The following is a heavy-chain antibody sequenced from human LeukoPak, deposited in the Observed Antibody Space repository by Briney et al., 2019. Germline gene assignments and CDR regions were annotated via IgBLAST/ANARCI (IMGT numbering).Heavy chain of an antibody. CDR1: GFTFSSYA. V-gene: IGHV3-30*04. Sequence: GGSLRLFCAASGFTFSSYAMHWVRQAPGKGLEWVAVISYDGSNKYYADSVKGRFTISRDNSKNTLYLQMNSLRVEDTAVYYCAIDPNWGTHSWGQGVLVTVSS. CDR2: ISYDGSNK. CDR3: AIDPNWGTHS. J-gene: IGHJ4*02. D-gene: IGHD7-27*01.